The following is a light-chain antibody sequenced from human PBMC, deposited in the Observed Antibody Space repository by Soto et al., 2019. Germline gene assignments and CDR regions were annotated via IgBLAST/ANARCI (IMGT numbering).Light chain of an antibody. J-gene: IGLJ2*01. Sequence: QSALTQPASVSGSPGQSITISCTGTNSDVGGYNYVSWYQQHPGKAPKLLIYDVSSRPSGLSNRFSGSKSGNTASLIISGLQAEDEADYYCSSYTSKSSLIFGGGTKLTVL. CDR2: DVS. CDR3: SSYTSKSSLI. CDR1: NSDVGGYNY. V-gene: IGLV2-14*03.